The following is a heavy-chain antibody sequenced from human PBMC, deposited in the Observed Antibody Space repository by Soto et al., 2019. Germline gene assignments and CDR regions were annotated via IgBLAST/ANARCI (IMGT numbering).Heavy chain of an antibody. V-gene: IGHV3-7*01. CDR2: IKQDGSEK. CDR1: GFTFSNYF. D-gene: IGHD1-26*01. CDR3: ARYQRIVAAAEYYFDY. Sequence: EVQLEESGGGLVQPGGSLRLSCEVSGFTFSNYFMSWVRQAPGKGLEWVANIKQDGSEKYYVDSVKGRFTISRDNTKNSLYLQMNSLRAEDTAVYYCARYQRIVAAAEYYFDYWGQGTRVTVSS. J-gene: IGHJ4*02.